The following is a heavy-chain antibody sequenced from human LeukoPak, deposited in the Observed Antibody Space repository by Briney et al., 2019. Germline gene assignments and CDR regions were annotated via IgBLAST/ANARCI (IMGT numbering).Heavy chain of an antibody. J-gene: IGHJ3*01. CDR2: ISGSGGST. D-gene: IGHD3-10*01. CDR3: ASQLRSYYYSSGSYYSPDAFDV. Sequence: PGGSLRLSCAASGFTFSSYGMSWVRQAPGKGLEWVSAISGSGGSTYYADSVKGRFTISRDNSKNTLYLQMNSLRAEDTAVYYCASQLRSYYYSSGSYYSPDAFDVWGQGTMVTVSS. CDR1: GFTFSSYG. V-gene: IGHV3-23*01.